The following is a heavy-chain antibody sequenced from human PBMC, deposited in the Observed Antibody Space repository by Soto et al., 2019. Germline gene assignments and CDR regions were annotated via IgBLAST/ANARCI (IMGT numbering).Heavy chain of an antibody. Sequence: EVHLVESGGGLVQPGGSLRLSCAASGFTVGNNYMSWVRQAPGKGLEWVSIIHRGGSTSYADSMKGRVTISRDSSKNIWYLHIKCLTAADTAVYSCARSANSYGSPFYSWCQGALVTVSS. J-gene: IGHJ4*02. CDR3: ARSANSYGSPFYS. CDR1: GFTVGNNY. V-gene: IGHV3-66*01. CDR2: IHRGGST. D-gene: IGHD3-10*01.